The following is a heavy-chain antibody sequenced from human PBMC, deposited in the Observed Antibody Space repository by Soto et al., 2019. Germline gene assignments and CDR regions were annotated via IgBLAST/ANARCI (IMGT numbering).Heavy chain of an antibody. J-gene: IGHJ6*01. Sequence: QVQLVESGGGVVQPGRSLRLSCAASGFTFSSYAMHWVRQAPGKGLEWVAVISYDGSNKYYADSVKGRFTISRDNSKNTLYLQMNCLRAEDTAVYYCAAAVAGTFSDCYYGMDVW. CDR1: GFTFSSYA. V-gene: IGHV3-30-3*01. CDR2: ISYDGSNK. CDR3: AAAVAGTFSDCYYGMDV. D-gene: IGHD6-19*01.